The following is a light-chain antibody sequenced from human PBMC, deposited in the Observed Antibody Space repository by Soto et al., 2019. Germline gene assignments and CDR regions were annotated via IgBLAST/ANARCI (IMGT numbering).Light chain of an antibody. J-gene: IGKJ1*01. CDR3: QQYGSSPVT. Sequence: EIVMTQSPATLSVSPGERATLSCRASQSVSSNLAWYQQKPGQAPSLLIYGASTRATGIPARFSGSGSGTDFTLTISRLEPEDFAVYYCQQYGSSPVTFGQGTKVDI. CDR2: GAS. CDR1: QSVSSN. V-gene: IGKV3-15*01.